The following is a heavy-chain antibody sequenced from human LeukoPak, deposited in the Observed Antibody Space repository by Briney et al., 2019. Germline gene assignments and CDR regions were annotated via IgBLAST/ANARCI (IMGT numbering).Heavy chain of an antibody. CDR2: MNPNSGNT. CDR1: GYTFTSYD. V-gene: IGHV1-8*01. J-gene: IGHJ5*02. Sequence: ASVKVSCKASGYTFTSYDISWVRQATGQGLEWMGWMNPNSGNTGYAQKFQGRVTMTRNTSISTAYMELSSLRSEDTAVYYCARGAQNSNSFDPWGQGTLVTVSS. CDR3: ARGAQNSNSFDP. D-gene: IGHD2/OR15-2a*01.